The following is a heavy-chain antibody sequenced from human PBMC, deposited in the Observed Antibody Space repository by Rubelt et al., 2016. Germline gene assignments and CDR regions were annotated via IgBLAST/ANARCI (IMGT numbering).Heavy chain of an antibody. CDR1: GGTFSSYA. CDR2: IIPILGIA. D-gene: IGHD6-13*01. J-gene: IGHJ5*02. Sequence: KASGGTFSSYAISWVRQAPGQGLEWMGRIIPILGIANYAQKFQGRVTITADKSTSTAYMELRSLRSDDTAVYYCARDGAAAGMVFVIASNWFDPWGQGTLVTVSS. CDR3: ARDGAAAGMVFVIASNWFDP. V-gene: IGHV1-69*04.